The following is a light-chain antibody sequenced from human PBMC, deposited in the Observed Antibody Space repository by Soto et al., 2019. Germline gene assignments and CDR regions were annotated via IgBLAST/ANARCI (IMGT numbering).Light chain of an antibody. CDR2: GAS. Sequence: EIQMTQSPSSLSASVGDRVTITCRASQGISNYLACYQQKPWKVPKLLIYGASTLQSGVPSRHRASGSGTDFTLITSCLQTADGACCYCQKYVSPPWTFGQGNKVEI. CDR1: QGISNY. V-gene: IGKV1-27*01. CDR3: QKYVSPPWT. J-gene: IGKJ1*01.